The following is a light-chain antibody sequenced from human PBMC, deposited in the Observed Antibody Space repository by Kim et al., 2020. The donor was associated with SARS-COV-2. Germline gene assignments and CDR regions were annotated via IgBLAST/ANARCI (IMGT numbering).Light chain of an antibody. Sequence: EIVLRQSPATLSLSPGERATLSCRASQSVSSSLAWYQQKPGQAPRLLIFDASNRVTGVPARFSGSGSGTDFTLTISSLEPEDFAVYYCQQRSNWPLTFGGGTKVDIK. V-gene: IGKV3-11*01. CDR1: QSVSSS. CDR2: DAS. J-gene: IGKJ4*01. CDR3: QQRSNWPLT.